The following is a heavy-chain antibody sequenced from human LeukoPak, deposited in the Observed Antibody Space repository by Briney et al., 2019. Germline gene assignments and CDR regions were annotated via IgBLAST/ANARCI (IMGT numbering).Heavy chain of an antibody. D-gene: IGHD2-15*01. V-gene: IGHV3-33*06. CDR2: IWYDGSNK. CDR1: GFTFSSYG. CDR3: AKDGGGYCSGGSCWFDY. Sequence: SLRLSCAASGFTFSSYGMHWVRQAPGKGLGGVAVIWYDGSNKYYADSVKGRFTISRDNSKNTLYLQMNSLRAEDTAVYYCAKDGGGYCSGGSCWFDYWGQGTLVTVSS. J-gene: IGHJ4*02.